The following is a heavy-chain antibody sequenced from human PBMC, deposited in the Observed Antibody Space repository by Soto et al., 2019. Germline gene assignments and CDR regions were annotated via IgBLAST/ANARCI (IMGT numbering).Heavy chain of an antibody. CDR1: GGSISSGGYS. CDR2: IYHSGST. V-gene: IGHV4-30-2*01. CDR3: AAGGGPPRYY. D-gene: IGHD1-26*01. Sequence: QLQLQESGSGLVKPSQTLSLTCAVSGGSISSGGYSWSWIRQPPGKGLEWIGYIYHSGSTYYNPSLXSXVXIXXDRCKNQFSLKMSSVTAADTAVYYCAAGGGPPRYYWGQGTLVTVSS. J-gene: IGHJ4*02.